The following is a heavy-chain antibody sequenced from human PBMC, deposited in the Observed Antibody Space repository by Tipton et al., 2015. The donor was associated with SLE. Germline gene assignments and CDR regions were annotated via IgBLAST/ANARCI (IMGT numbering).Heavy chain of an antibody. CDR1: GGSISSGSYY. CDR3: ARDRRSRTYYYYMDV. D-gene: IGHD5-24*01. V-gene: IGHV4-61*02. J-gene: IGHJ6*03. Sequence: TLSLTCTVSGGSISSGSYYWSWIRQPAGKGLEWIGRIYTSGSTNYNPSLKSRVTISVDTSKNQFSLTLSSVTAADTAVYYCARDRRSRTYYYYMDVWGKGTTVTVSS. CDR2: IYTSGST.